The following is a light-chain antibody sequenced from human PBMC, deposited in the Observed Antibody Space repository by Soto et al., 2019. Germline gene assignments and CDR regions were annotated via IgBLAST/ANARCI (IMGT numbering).Light chain of an antibody. CDR1: SSDVGAYTS. J-gene: IGLJ1*01. CDR3: SSYTSDNRSYV. V-gene: IGLV2-14*01. CDR2: EVS. Sequence: QSVLTQPASVSGSPGQSITISCTGSSSDVGAYTSVSWYQQHPGKAPKVMIYEVSNRPSGVSNRFSGSKSGNTASLTISGLQAEDEGHYYCSSYTSDNRSYVFGTGTKVTV.